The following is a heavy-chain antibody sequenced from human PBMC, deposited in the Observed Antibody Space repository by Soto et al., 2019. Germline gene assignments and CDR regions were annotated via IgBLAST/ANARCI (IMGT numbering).Heavy chain of an antibody. V-gene: IGHV4-30-2*01. CDR3: ARGGGFDSFDY. CDR2: LNHLATT. D-gene: IGHD3-10*01. J-gene: IGHJ4*02. CDR1: GASITSGAYS. Sequence: QLQLHMSGSGLVKPSPTLSLTCTVSGASITSGAYSWSWLRPTPGKGLEWIGYLNHLATTFYNPSFESRLTLSIDRTKNQFSLNLKSMSAADRAVYFCARGGGFDSFDYWGQGILVTVSS.